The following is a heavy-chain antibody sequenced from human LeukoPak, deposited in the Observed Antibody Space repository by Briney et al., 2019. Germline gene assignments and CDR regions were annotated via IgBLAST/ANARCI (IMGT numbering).Heavy chain of an antibody. CDR1: GITFSMYG. CDR2: ISYDGSNK. Sequence: GGSLRLSCAASGITFSMYGMHWVRQAPGKGLEWVAVISYDGSNKYYIDSVKGRFTISRDNSKNTLYLQMNSLRAEDTALYYCARGSHRWATTNGNFDYWGQGTLVTVSS. CDR3: ARGSHRWATTNGNFDY. D-gene: IGHD1-1*01. V-gene: IGHV3-30*03. J-gene: IGHJ4*02.